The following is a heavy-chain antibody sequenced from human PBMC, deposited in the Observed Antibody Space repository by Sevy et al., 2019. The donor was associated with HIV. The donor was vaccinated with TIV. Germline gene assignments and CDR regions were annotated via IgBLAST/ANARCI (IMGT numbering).Heavy chain of an antibody. D-gene: IGHD3-22*01. J-gene: IGHJ4*02. V-gene: IGHV3-7*01. CDR2: IKQDGSEK. CDR3: AAGTGWLIDY. Sequence: GGSLRLSCAASGFTFSNYWMNWVRQAPGKGLEWVAIIKQDGSEKYYVDSVKGRFTVSRDNAKNSLYLQMDSLRADDTAVYYCAAGTGWLIDYWGQRTLVTVSS. CDR1: GFTFSNYW.